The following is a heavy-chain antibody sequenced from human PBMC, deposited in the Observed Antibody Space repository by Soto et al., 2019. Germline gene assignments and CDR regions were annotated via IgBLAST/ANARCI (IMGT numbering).Heavy chain of an antibody. CDR2: ILADYNT. D-gene: IGHD6-19*01. Sequence: EVQSLQSGGVLVQPGGSLTLSCSASGFTYSDYTMSWVRQAPGAALESISAILADYNTYYTDSVRGRFTISRDNTKHTLYLEMNSLRAEDTAVYYCARRTSGYFAYWGQGALVTVSS. CDR1: GFTYSDYT. V-gene: IGHV3-23*01. J-gene: IGHJ4*02. CDR3: ARRTSGYFAY.